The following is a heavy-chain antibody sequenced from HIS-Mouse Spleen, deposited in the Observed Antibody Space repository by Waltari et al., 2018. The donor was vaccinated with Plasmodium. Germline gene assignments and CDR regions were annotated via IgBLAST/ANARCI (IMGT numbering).Heavy chain of an antibody. J-gene: IGHJ4*02. D-gene: IGHD1-7*01. Sequence: QLQLQESGPGLVKPSETLSLTCTVSGCSLSSSRYYGGWLRQPPGKGLEWIGSIYYSGSTYHNPSLKSRVTISVDTSKNQFSLKLSSVTAADTAVYYCARDRITGTSYFDYWGQGTLVTVSS. CDR1: GCSLSSSRYY. CDR3: ARDRITGTSYFDY. CDR2: IYYSGST. V-gene: IGHV4-39*07.